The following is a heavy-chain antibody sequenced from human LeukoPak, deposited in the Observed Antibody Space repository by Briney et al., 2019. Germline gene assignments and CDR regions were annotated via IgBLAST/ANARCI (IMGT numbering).Heavy chain of an antibody. CDR1: GFTLTNFA. V-gene: IGHV3-64*01. CDR2: MSSDGGTT. J-gene: IGHJ4*02. D-gene: IGHD2/OR15-2a*01. Sequence: GGSLRLSCATSGFTLTNFAMHWVRQAPGKGLEYVSAMSSDGGTTYYANSVKGRFTMSRDKSKNAVYLQMGSLRPDDMAVYYCARGGSLSACDSWGQGTLVTVSS. CDR3: ARGGSLSACDS.